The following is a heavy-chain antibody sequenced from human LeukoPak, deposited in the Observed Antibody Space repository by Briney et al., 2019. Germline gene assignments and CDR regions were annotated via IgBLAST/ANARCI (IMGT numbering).Heavy chain of an antibody. CDR3: AKYDSSWYERGYFDY. Sequence: PGGSLRLSCAVSGFTFSFYAMSWVRQAPGRGPEWVSGIRASGGETYYADSVKGRFTVSRDNSRNTLDPQMNSLRAEDTAVYYCAKYDSSWYERGYFDYWGQGALVTVSS. CDR1: GFTFSFYA. V-gene: IGHV3-23*01. CDR2: IRASGGET. J-gene: IGHJ4*02. D-gene: IGHD6-13*01.